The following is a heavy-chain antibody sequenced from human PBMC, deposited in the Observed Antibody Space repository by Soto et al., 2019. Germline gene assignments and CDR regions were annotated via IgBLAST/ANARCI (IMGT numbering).Heavy chain of an antibody. J-gene: IGHJ3*02. CDR1: GFTFSGSA. CDR2: IRGKANSYAT. CDR3: TRLVFSGWKAFDI. Sequence: GVSLRLSFAASGFTFSGSAMHWVRQASGKGLEWVGRIRGKANSYATAYAASVKGRFTISRDDSKNTAYLQMNSLKTEDTAVYYCTRLVFSGWKAFDIWGQGTMVTVSS. D-gene: IGHD6-19*01. V-gene: IGHV3-73*01.